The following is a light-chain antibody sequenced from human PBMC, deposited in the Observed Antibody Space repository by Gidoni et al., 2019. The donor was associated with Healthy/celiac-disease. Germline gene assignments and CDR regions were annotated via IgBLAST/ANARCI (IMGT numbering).Light chain of an antibody. V-gene: IGKV3-11*01. Sequence: ELVLTQSPATLSLSPGERATLSCRASQSVSSDLAWYQQKPGQAPRLLIYDASNRATGIPARFSGSGSGTDFTLTISSLEPEDVAVYYCQQRGTFGQGTKLEIK. CDR2: DAS. J-gene: IGKJ2*01. CDR1: QSVSSD. CDR3: QQRGT.